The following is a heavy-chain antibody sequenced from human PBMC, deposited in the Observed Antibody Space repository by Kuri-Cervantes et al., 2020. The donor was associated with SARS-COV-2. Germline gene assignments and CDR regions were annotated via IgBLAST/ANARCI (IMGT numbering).Heavy chain of an antibody. D-gene: IGHD2-2*01. CDR1: GGSISSSSYY. Sequence: ESLKISCTVSGGSISSSSYYWGWIRQPPGKGLEWIGSIYYSGGTYYNPSLKSRVTISVDTSKNQFSLKLSSVTAADTAVYYCARGGGYQLLSDDAFDIWGQGTMVTVSS. CDR3: ARGGGYQLLSDDAFDI. V-gene: IGHV4-39*07. J-gene: IGHJ3*02. CDR2: IYYSGGT.